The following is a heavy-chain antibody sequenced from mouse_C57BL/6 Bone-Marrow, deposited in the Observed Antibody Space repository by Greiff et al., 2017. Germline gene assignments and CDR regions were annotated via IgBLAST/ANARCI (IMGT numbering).Heavy chain of an antibody. Sequence: EVQLQQSGAELVRPGASVKLSCTASGFNIKDYYMHWVKQRPEQGLEWIGRIDPEDGDTEYAPKFQGKATMTADTSSNTAYLQLSSLTSEDTAVYYCTHYYGSSYYFDYWGQGTTLTVSS. CDR2: IDPEDGDT. CDR3: THYYGSSYYFDY. CDR1: GFNIKDYY. V-gene: IGHV14-1*01. J-gene: IGHJ2*01. D-gene: IGHD1-1*01.